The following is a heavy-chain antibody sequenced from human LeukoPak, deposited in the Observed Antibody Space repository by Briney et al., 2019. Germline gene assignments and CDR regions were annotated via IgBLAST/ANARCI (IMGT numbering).Heavy chain of an antibody. V-gene: IGHV3-23*01. CDR1: GFTFSSYA. Sequence: GGSLRLSCAASGFTFSSYAMSWVRQAPGKGLEWVSGIGGSGGSTYYADSVKGRFTISRDNSKNTLYLQMNSLRAEDTAVYYCAKAYSAATFDYWGQGTLVTVSS. CDR2: IGGSGGST. D-gene: IGHD2-15*01. CDR3: AKAYSAATFDY. J-gene: IGHJ4*02.